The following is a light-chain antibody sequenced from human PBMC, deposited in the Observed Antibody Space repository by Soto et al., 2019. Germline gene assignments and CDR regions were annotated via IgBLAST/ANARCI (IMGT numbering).Light chain of an antibody. J-gene: IGKJ2*01. CDR2: DAS. CDR1: QSVSSY. V-gene: IGKV3-11*01. Sequence: EIVLTQSPATLSLSPGERATLSCRASQSVSSYLAWYQQKPGQAPRLLIYDASNRATGIPARFSGSGSGTDFTLNISSLEPEDFAVYYCQQRSNWPPYTFGQGTKLEIK. CDR3: QQRSNWPPYT.